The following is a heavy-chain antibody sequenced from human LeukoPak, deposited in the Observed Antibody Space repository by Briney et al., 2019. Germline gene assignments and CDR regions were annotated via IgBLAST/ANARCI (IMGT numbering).Heavy chain of an antibody. CDR1: VYSFTAFY. Sequence: GASVKVSFKASVYSFTAFYLHWVRQAPGQGLEWMGWIHPRSGDTTYAQKFQGRVTLTRDTSISTAYMDLSSLRSDDTAVYYCARDGDYGTGSYYRGCIDSWGQGTPVTVSP. D-gene: IGHD3-10*01. J-gene: IGHJ4*02. CDR3: ARDGDYGTGSYYRGCIDS. CDR2: IHPRSGDT. V-gene: IGHV1-2*02.